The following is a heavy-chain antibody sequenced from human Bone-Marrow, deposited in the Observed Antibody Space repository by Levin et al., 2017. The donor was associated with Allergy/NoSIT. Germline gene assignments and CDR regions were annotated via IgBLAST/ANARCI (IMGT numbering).Heavy chain of an antibody. CDR2: INWNSDSI. CDR1: GFTFDDYA. D-gene: IGHD6-13*01. Sequence: SLKISCVASGFTFDDYAMHWVRQAPGKGLEWVSGINWNSDSIAYADSVRGRFTISRDNAKNSLYLQMNTLRAEDTALYYCATGVAAGGMKNYYGDHWGQGTPVTVSS. V-gene: IGHV3-9*01. CDR3: ATGVAAGGMKNYYGDH. J-gene: IGHJ4*02.